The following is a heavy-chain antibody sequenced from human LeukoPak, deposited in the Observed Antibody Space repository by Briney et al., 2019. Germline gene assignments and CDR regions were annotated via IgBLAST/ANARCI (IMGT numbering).Heavy chain of an antibody. V-gene: IGHV1-2*04. D-gene: IGHD2-15*01. J-gene: IGHJ4*02. CDR2: INPNSGGT. CDR3: AKAPDRYCTGGSCYSPDY. CDR1: GYTFTGYY. Sequence: ASVKVSCKASGYTFTGYYMHWVRQAPGQGLEWMGWINPNSGGTNYAQKFQGWVTMTRDTSISTAYMELSRLRSDDTAVYYCAKAPDRYCTGGSCYSPDYWGQGTLVTVSS.